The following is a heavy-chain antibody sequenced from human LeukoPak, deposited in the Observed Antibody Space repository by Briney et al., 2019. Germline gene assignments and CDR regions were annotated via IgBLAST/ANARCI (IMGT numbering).Heavy chain of an antibody. Sequence: SETLSLTCTVSGGSISSYYWSWIRQPPGKGLEWIGYIYYSGSTNYNPSLKSRVTISVGTSKNQFSLKLSSVTAADTAVYYCARESGYSYGYGGLVARWFDPWGQGTLVTVSS. J-gene: IGHJ5*02. CDR1: GGSISSYY. V-gene: IGHV4-59*01. D-gene: IGHD5-18*01. CDR2: IYYSGST. CDR3: ARESGYSYGYGGLVARWFDP.